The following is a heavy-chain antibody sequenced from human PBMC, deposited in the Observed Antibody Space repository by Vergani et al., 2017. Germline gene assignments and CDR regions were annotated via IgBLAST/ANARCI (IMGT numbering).Heavy chain of an antibody. D-gene: IGHD3-10*01. Sequence: QMQLVQSGPEVQKPGTSVKVSCKASGFTFTSSAMQWVRQARGQRLEWIGWIVVGSGNTNYAQKFQERVTITRDMSTSTAYMELSSLRSEETAVYYCARVDKRGSGSRDTADYYYYYMDVWGKGTTVTVSS. J-gene: IGHJ6*03. CDR1: GFTFTSSA. V-gene: IGHV1-58*02. CDR3: ARVDKRGSGSRDTADYYYYYMDV. CDR2: IVVGSGNT.